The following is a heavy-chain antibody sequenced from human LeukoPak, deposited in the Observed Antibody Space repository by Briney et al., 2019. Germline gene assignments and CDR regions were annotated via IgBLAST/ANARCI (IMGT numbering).Heavy chain of an antibody. CDR2: FDPEDGET. V-gene: IGHV1-24*01. CDR3: ATGLDRYCSSTSCYVFDY. D-gene: IGHD2-2*01. J-gene: IGHJ4*02. CDR1: GYTLTELS. Sequence: GASVKVSCKVSGYTLTELSMHWVRQAPGKGLEWMGGFDPEDGETIYAQKFQGRVTMTEDTSTDTAYMELSSLRSEDTAVYYCATGLDRYCSSTSCYVFDYWGQGTLVTVSS.